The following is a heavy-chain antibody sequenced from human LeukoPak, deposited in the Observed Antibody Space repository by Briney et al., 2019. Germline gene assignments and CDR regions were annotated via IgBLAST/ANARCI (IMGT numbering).Heavy chain of an antibody. CDR2: ISSSGSTI. Sequence: QSGGSLRLSCAASGFTFSSYEMNWVRQAPGKGLEWVSYISSSGSTIYYADSVKGRFTISRDNAKNSLYLQMNSLRAEDTAVYYCAREGYYYGSETIDYWGQGTLVTVSS. CDR1: GFTFSSYE. CDR3: AREGYYYGSETIDY. V-gene: IGHV3-48*03. J-gene: IGHJ4*02. D-gene: IGHD3-10*01.